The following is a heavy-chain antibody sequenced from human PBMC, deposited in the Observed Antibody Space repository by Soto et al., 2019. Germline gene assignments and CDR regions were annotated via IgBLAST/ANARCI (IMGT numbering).Heavy chain of an antibody. D-gene: IGHD3-9*01. V-gene: IGHV1-18*01. J-gene: IGHJ6*02. CDR2: ISAYNGNT. CDR1: GYTFTSYG. Sequence: ASVKVSCKASGYTFTSYGISWVRQAPGQGLEWMGWISAYNGNTNYAQKLQGRVTMTTDTSTSTAYMELRSLRSDDTAVYYCARDSQYYDIFLTDHDGMDVWGQGTTVTVSS. CDR3: ARDSQYYDIFLTDHDGMDV.